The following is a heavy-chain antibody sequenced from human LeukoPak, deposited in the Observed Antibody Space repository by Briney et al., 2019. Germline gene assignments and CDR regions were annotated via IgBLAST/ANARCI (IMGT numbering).Heavy chain of an antibody. CDR2: IIPILGMA. Sequence: ASVKVSCKASGGTFSSYAISWVRQAPGQGLEWMGRIIPILGMANYAQKFQGRVTITADKSTSTAYMELSSLRSEDTAVYYCAEVAAAGNWFDPWGQGTLVTVSS. CDR1: GGTFSSYA. J-gene: IGHJ5*02. CDR3: AEVAAAGNWFDP. V-gene: IGHV1-69*04. D-gene: IGHD6-13*01.